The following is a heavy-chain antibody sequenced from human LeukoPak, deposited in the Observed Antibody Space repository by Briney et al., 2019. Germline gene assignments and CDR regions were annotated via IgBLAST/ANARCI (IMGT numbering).Heavy chain of an antibody. CDR1: GGTFSSYA. CDR3: AREGSSVDTAMVVFDY. Sequence: SVKVSCKASGGTFSSYAISWVRQAPGQGLEWMGRIIPIFGIANYAQKFQGRVTITADKSTSTAYMELSSLRSEDTAVYYCAREGSSVDTAMVVFDYWGQGTLVTVSS. V-gene: IGHV1-69*04. D-gene: IGHD5-18*01. CDR2: IIPIFGIA. J-gene: IGHJ4*02.